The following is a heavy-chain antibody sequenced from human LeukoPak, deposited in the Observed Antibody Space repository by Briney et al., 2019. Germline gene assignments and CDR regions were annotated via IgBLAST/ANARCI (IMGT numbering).Heavy chain of an antibody. V-gene: IGHV4-59*08. CDR3: ARRVEPVAGTGSFDY. J-gene: IGHJ4*02. D-gene: IGHD6-19*01. CDR1: GASISNSY. CDR2: VYYTGST. Sequence: SETLSLTCTVSGASISNSYWTWIRQPPGKGLEWTGYVYYTGSTNYNSSLKSRVTISIDTSKNKFSLKLTSVTAADTAVYYCARRVEPVAGTGSFDYWGQGTLVTVSS.